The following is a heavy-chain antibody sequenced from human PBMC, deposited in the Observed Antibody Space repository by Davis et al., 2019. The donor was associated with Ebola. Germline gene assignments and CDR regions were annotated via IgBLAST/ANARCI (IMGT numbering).Heavy chain of an antibody. CDR3: ARAPYSSGEFDL. V-gene: IGHV3-23*01. Sequence: PGGSLRLSCAGSGFTFSTYAMTWVRQAPGKGLERVSTITGSGSTIYYADSVRGRFTISRDNPKNTLYLHMNSLRAQDTAVYYCARAPYSSGEFDLWGRGTLVTVSS. CDR2: ITGSGSTI. D-gene: IGHD6-19*01. CDR1: GFTFSTYA. J-gene: IGHJ2*01.